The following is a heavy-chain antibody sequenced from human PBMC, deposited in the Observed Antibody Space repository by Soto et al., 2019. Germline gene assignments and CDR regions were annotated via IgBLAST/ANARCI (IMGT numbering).Heavy chain of an antibody. CDR1: GFTFSSYS. Sequence: EVQLVESGGGLVQPGGSLRLSCAASGFTFSSYSMNWVRQAPGKGLEWVSYISSSSSTIYYADSVKGRFTISRDNAKNSLYLQMNSLRAEDTAVYYCASSRGFTYYYGSVTNNWFVPWGQGTLVTVSS. CDR2: ISSSSSTI. J-gene: IGHJ5*02. D-gene: IGHD3-10*01. V-gene: IGHV3-48*01. CDR3: ASSRGFTYYYGSVTNNWFVP.